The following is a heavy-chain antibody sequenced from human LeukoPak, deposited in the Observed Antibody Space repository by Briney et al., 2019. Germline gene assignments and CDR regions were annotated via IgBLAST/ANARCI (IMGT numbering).Heavy chain of an antibody. CDR2: ISYDGSNK. J-gene: IGHJ4*02. CDR3: ARVGLSNGYYDILTGYYKGGYFDY. CDR1: GFTFSSYG. Sequence: GGSLRLSCAASGFTFSSYGMHWVRQAPGKGLEWVAVISYDGSNKYYADSVKGRFTISRDNSKNTLYLQMNSLRAEDTAVYYCARVGLSNGYYDILTGYYKGGYFDYWGQGTLVTVSS. D-gene: IGHD3-9*01. V-gene: IGHV3-30*03.